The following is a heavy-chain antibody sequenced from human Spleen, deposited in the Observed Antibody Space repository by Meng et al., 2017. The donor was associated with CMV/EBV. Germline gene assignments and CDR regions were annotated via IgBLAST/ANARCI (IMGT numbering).Heavy chain of an antibody. V-gene: IGHV1-2*02. Sequence: ASVKVSCKASGYTFTDYYMHWVRQAPGQGLEWMGWINPNSGGTNYAQKFQGRVTMTRDTSISTAYMELSRLRSDDTAVYYCARDLGINDFWSGRNWFDPWGQGTLVTVSS. CDR2: INPNSGGT. CDR1: GYTFTDYY. D-gene: IGHD3-3*01. CDR3: ARDLGINDFWSGRNWFDP. J-gene: IGHJ5*02.